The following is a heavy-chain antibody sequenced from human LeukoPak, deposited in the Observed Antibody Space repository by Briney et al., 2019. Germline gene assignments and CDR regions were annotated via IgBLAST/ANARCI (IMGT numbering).Heavy chain of an antibody. V-gene: IGHV1-2*02. CDR1: GYIFTGYY. Sequence: ASVKVSCKASGYIFTGYYMHWVRQAPGQGLEWMGWINPNSGGTNYAQKFQGRVTMTRDTSISTAYMELSRLRSDDTAVYYCARVVAVTPFWWFDPWGQGTLVTVSS. CDR3: ARVVAVTPFWWFDP. J-gene: IGHJ5*02. CDR2: INPNSGGT. D-gene: IGHD6-19*01.